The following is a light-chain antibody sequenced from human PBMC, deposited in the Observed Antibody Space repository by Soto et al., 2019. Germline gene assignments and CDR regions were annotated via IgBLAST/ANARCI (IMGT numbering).Light chain of an antibody. CDR2: RAS. J-gene: IGKJ2*01. CDR1: QSVFYSSNNKNY. CDR3: QQYYSTPHT. V-gene: IGKV4-1*01. Sequence: DIVMTQSPDSLAVSLGERATINCRSSQSVFYSSNNKNYLAWYQQKPGQPPNLLIFRASTRESGVPDRFSGSGSGTDFTLTISSLQAEDVAVYYCQQYYSTPHTFGQGTKLEI.